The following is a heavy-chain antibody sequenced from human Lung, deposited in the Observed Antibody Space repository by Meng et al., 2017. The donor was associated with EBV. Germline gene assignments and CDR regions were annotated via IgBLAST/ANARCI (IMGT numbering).Heavy chain of an antibody. CDR1: GYVSTSFG. V-gene: IGHV1-18*01. CDR2: ISTDSGKT. J-gene: IGHJ4*02. CDR3: ARLVYCGGDCYSALDY. D-gene: IGHD2-21*02. Sequence: EGPRADGALGLSSKTSGYVSTSFGITGVRKARGQGLDWMGWISTDSGKTKYDKEVQGRATMTTDTSTSTAYMEMRSLKSDDTAVYYCARLVYCGGDCYSALDYWGQGTLVTVSS.